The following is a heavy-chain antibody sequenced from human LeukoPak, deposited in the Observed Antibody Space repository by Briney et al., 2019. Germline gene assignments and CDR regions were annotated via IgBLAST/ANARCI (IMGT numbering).Heavy chain of an antibody. D-gene: IGHD2-15*01. CDR3: ARTGYCSGGSCYHYYYYYMDV. J-gene: IGHJ6*03. CDR1: GGSISSRSYY. CDR2: IYTSGST. V-gene: IGHV4-61*02. Sequence: PSETLSLTCTVSGGSISSRSYYWSWIPQPAGKGLEWIGRIYTSGSTNYNPSLKSRVTISVDTSKNQFSLKLSSVTAADTAVYYCARTGYCSGGSCYHYYYYYMDVWGKGTTVTISS.